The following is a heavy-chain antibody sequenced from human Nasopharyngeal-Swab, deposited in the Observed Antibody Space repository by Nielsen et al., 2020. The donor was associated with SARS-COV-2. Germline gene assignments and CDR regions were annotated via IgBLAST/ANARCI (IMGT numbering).Heavy chain of an antibody. J-gene: IGHJ4*02. CDR2: ISYDGSNK. CDR3: ATHAGYNSG. D-gene: IGHD6-19*01. Sequence: GGSLRLSCAASGFTFSSYGMHWVRQAPGKGLEWVAVISYDGSNKYYADSAKGRFTISRDNSKNTLYLQMNSLRAEDTAVYYCATHAGYNSGWGQGTLVTVSS. CDR1: GFTFSSYG. V-gene: IGHV3-30*03.